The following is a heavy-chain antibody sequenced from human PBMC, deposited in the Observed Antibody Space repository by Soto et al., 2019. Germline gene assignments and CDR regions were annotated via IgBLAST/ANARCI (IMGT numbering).Heavy chain of an antibody. D-gene: IGHD6-13*01. V-gene: IGHV3-23*01. CDR3: AKDLGIAAAEAYYYYYGMDV. CDR2: ISGSGGST. Sequence: GGSLRLSCAASGFTFSSYAMSWVRQAPGKGLERVSAISGSGGSTYYADSVKGRFTISRDNSKNTLYLQMNSLRAEDTAVYYCAKDLGIAAAEAYYYYYGMDVWGQGTTVTVSS. CDR1: GFTFSSYA. J-gene: IGHJ6*02.